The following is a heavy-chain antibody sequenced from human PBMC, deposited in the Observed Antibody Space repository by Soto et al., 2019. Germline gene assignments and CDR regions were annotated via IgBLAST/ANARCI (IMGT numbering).Heavy chain of an antibody. CDR1: GFTFTTYA. Sequence: QVLLVESGGGVVQPGKSLRLSCAASGFTFTTYAMQWVRQSPGKGLEWVAVISSDGRNKFYADSVKGRFTISRDNSKNTLYLQTNSLRADDTAVYYCAKDGGSGGTFDYWGQGTLVTVSS. J-gene: IGHJ4*02. CDR2: ISSDGRNK. D-gene: IGHD2-15*01. CDR3: AKDGGSGGTFDY. V-gene: IGHV3-30*18.